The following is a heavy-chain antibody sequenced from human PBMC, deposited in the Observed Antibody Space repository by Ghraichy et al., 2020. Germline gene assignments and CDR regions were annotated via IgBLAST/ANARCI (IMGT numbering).Heavy chain of an antibody. J-gene: IGHJ4*02. CDR2: IKRDGSEK. CDR1: GFTFNKYW. D-gene: IGHD6-13*01. Sequence: GESLNISCAASGFTFNKYWMSWVRQAPGKGLEWVANIKRDGSEKYYVDSVKGRFTISRDNAKNSLYLQMNSLRADDTAMYYCARGSYSSSCYYFDYWGLGTLVTVSS. V-gene: IGHV3-7*01. CDR3: ARGSYSSSCYYFDY.